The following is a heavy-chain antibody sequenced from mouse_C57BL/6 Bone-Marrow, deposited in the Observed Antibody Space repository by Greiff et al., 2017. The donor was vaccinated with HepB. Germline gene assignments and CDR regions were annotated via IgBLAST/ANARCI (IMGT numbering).Heavy chain of an antibody. V-gene: IGHV2-6*01. CDR1: GFSLTSYG. J-gene: IGHJ3*01. CDR2: IWGVGST. Sequence: VQRVESGPGLVAPSQSLSITCTVSGFSLTSYGVDWVRQSPGKGLEWLGVIWGVGSTNYNSALKSRLSISKDNSKSQVFLKMNSLQTDDTAMYYCASFYYGYDESFAYWGQGTLVTVSA. CDR3: ASFYYGYDESFAY. D-gene: IGHD2-2*01.